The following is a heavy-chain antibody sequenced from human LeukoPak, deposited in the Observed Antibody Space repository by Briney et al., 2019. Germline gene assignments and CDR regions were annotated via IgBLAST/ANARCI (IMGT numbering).Heavy chain of an antibody. CDR2: ISSSSSTI. CDR1: GFTFSSYS. J-gene: IGHJ4*02. D-gene: IGHD3-10*01. V-gene: IGHV3-48*04. Sequence: GGSLRLSCAASGFTFSSYSMNWVRQAPGKGLEWVSYISSSSSTIYYADSVKGRFTISRDNAKNSLYLQMNSLRAEDTAVYYCARVGGWYYGSGSYYNPLDYWGQGTLVTVSS. CDR3: ARVGGWYYGSGSYYNPLDY.